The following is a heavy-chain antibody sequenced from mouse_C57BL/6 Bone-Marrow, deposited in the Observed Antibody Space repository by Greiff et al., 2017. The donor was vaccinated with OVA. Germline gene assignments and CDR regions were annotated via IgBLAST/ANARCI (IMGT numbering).Heavy chain of an antibody. J-gene: IGHJ3*01. Sequence: VKLQESGAELARPGASVKMSCKASGYTFTSYTMHWVKQRPGQGLEWIGYINPSSGYTKYNQKFKDKATLTADKSSSTAYMQLSSLTSEDSAVYYCAREDCNWFAYWGQGTLVTVSA. V-gene: IGHV1-4*01. CDR3: AREDCNWFAY. CDR1: GYTFTSYT. CDR2: INPSSGYT.